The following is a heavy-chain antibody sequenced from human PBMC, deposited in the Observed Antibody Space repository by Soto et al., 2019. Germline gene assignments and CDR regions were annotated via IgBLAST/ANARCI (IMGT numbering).Heavy chain of an antibody. D-gene: IGHD1-1*01. CDR3: TRGPRSTSTGTGAF. CDR2: INDDGIST. J-gene: IGHJ4*02. Sequence: GGSLRLSCAASGFTFSMYWMHWVRQVPGKGPEWVSRINDDGISTNYADSVKGRFTISRDNAKNTLYLQMNALRVEDTAVYYCTRGPRSTSTGTGAFWGQGTLVTVSS. CDR1: GFTFSMYW. V-gene: IGHV3-74*01.